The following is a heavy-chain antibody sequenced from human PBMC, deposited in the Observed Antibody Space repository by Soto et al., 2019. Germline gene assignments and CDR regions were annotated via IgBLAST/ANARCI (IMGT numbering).Heavy chain of an antibody. V-gene: IGHV3-23*01. CDR1: GFTFSTYA. D-gene: IGHD5-18*01. CDR2: VSASGLNT. CDR3: AKERPRRTSGYFF. Sequence: EVQLLESGGKLVQPGGSLTLSCAASGFTFSTYAMAWVRQAPGKGLEWVSGVSASGLNTDYADPVKGRFYISRDNSKNTVSLHMNSLRAEDTALYYCAKERPRRTSGYFFWGQGTPVTVSS. J-gene: IGHJ4*02.